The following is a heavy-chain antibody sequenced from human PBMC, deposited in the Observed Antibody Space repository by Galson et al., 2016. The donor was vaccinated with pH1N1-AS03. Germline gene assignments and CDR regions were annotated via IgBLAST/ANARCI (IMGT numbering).Heavy chain of an antibody. D-gene: IGHD6-13*01. J-gene: IGHJ4*02. V-gene: IGHV3-30*04. Sequence: SLRLSCAASGFTFSRHAMHWVRQPPGKGLEWVAVISYDGSNKYYADSVKGRFTISRDNSKNTLYLQMNSLRVEDTAVYYCARPRVGSSRWGFEVWGQGTLVTVSS. CDR1: GFTFSRHA. CDR2: ISYDGSNK. CDR3: ARPRVGSSRWGFEV.